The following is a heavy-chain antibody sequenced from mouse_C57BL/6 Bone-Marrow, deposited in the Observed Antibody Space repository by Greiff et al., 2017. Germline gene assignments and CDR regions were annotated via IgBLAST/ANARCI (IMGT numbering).Heavy chain of an antibody. CDR3: AKNYYGSSYYY. V-gene: IGHV1-7*01. Sequence: QVQLQQSGAELAKPGASVKLSCKASGYTFTSYWMHWVKQRPGQGLEWIGYINPSSGYTKYNQKFKDKATLTADKSSSTAYMQLSSLTSEDSAVYYCAKNYYGSSYYYWGQGTTLTVSA. J-gene: IGHJ2*01. CDR2: INPSSGYT. D-gene: IGHD1-1*01. CDR1: GYTFTSYW.